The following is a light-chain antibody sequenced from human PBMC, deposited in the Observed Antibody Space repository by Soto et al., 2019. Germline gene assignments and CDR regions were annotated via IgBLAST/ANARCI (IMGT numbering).Light chain of an antibody. CDR2: DAS. CDR3: QQYDNWPRT. CDR1: QSVRSN. V-gene: IGKV3-15*01. Sequence: EKVMTQSPATLSVSPGERATLSCRASQSVRSNLAWYQQKPGQPPRLLIYDASTRATGIPSRFSGGGSGTEFTLTISSLKSEDFAVYYCQQYDNWPRTFGQGTKVDIK. J-gene: IGKJ1*01.